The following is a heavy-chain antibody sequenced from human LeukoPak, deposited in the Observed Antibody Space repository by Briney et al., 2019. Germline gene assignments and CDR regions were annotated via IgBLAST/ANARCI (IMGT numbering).Heavy chain of an antibody. CDR1: GFTFSSYW. CDR3: AKVPVSGFYSYFEN. V-gene: IGHV3-74*01. J-gene: IGHJ4*02. D-gene: IGHD3-22*01. Sequence: TGGSLRLSCAASGFTFSSYWMHWVRQAPGKGLVWVSRINSDGTTTTYADSVKGRFTISRDNAKNTLYLQMSSLRAEDTAVYYCAKVPVSGFYSYFENWGQGALVTVSS. CDR2: INSDGTTT.